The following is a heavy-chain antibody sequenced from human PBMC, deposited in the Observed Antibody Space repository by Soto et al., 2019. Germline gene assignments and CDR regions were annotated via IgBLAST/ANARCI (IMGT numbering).Heavy chain of an antibody. J-gene: IGHJ6*02. CDR1: GFTFSSYS. V-gene: IGHV3-48*02. Sequence: PGGSLRLSCAASGFTFSSYSMNWVRQAPGKGLEWVSYISSSSSTIYYADSVKGRFTISRDNAKNSLYLQMNSLRDEDTAVYYCARPGGSSGWSYYYYYGMDVWGQGTTVTVSS. CDR2: ISSSSSTI. D-gene: IGHD6-19*01. CDR3: ARPGGSSGWSYYYYYGMDV.